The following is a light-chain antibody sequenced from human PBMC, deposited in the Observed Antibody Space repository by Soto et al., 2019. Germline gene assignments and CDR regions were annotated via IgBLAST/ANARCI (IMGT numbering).Light chain of an antibody. J-gene: IGLJ1*01. CDR1: SSDIGGSDH. CDR2: DVT. V-gene: IGLV2-14*03. Sequence: QSVLTQPASVSDSPGQSITISCTGTSSDIGGSDHVSWYREYPGEAPKLIIYDVTNRPSGVSHRFSGSKSGNTASLIISGLQREDEADYYCGSYTASRSYVFGAGTKLTVL. CDR3: GSYTASRSYV.